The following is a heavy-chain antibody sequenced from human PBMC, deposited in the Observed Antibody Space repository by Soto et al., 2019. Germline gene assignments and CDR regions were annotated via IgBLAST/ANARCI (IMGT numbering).Heavy chain of an antibody. D-gene: IGHD2-8*01. CDR3: ARAPHEGETMYFYYYYYGMDV. J-gene: IGHJ6*02. V-gene: IGHV1-46*01. Sequence: ASVKVSCKASGYTFTSYYMHWVRQAPGQGLEWMGIINPSGGSTSYAQKFQGRVTMTRDTSTSTVYMELSSLRSEDTAVYYCARAPHEGETMYFYYYYYGMDVWAKGPRSPSP. CDR2: INPSGGST. CDR1: GYTFTSYY.